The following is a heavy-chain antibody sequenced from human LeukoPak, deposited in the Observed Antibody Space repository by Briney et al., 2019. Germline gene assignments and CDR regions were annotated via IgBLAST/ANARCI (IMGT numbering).Heavy chain of an antibody. CDR2: TYYRSKWYN. J-gene: IGHJ4*02. Sequence: SQTLSLTCAISGDSVLSNSAAWNCIRQSPSRGLEWLGWTYYRSKWYNDYAVSVKSRITIIPDTSKNQYSLQLNSVTPEDTAVYYCARDTSSWYNCFDYWGQGTLVTVSS. CDR3: ARDTSSWYNCFDY. CDR1: GDSVLSNSAA. V-gene: IGHV6-1*01. D-gene: IGHD6-13*01.